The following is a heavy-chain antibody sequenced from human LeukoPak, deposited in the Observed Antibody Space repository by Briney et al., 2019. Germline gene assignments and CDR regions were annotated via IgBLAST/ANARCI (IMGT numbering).Heavy chain of an antibody. CDR3: TNMYGGSGSSLDY. V-gene: IGHV3-73*01. CDR1: GFTFSDSV. CDR2: IRVKTKSYAT. D-gene: IGHD1-26*01. Sequence: GGSLRLSCAASGFTFSDSVMHWVRQTSGKGLEWVGRIRVKTKSYATAYAESVRGRFTISRDDSKNTAYLQRNSLRTDDTAVYYCTNMYGGSGSSLDYWGPGTLVTVSS. J-gene: IGHJ4*02.